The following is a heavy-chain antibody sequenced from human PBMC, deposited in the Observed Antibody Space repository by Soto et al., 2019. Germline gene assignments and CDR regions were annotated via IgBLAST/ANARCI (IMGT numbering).Heavy chain of an antibody. CDR2: INHSGST. CDR1: GGSFSGYY. D-gene: IGHD2-15*01. Sequence: QVQLQQWGAGLLKPSETLSLTCAVYGGSFSGYYWSWIRQPPGKGLEWIGEINHSGSTNYNPSLKSRVTLSVDTSKNQFSLKLSSVTAADTAVYYCARGRTPDYWGQGTLVTVSS. J-gene: IGHJ4*02. V-gene: IGHV4-34*01. CDR3: ARGRTPDY.